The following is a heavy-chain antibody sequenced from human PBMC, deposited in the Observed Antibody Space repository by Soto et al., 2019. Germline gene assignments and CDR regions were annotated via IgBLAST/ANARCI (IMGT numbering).Heavy chain of an antibody. J-gene: IGHJ6*02. Sequence: GGSLRLSCEASGFTFSNHEMNWVRQAPGKGLEWVSYISSSGSTIYYSDSVKGRFTISRDNAKNALYLQMNSLRAEDTAIYYCARGSGYEYYYYGMDVWGQGTTVTVSS. V-gene: IGHV3-48*03. D-gene: IGHD5-12*01. CDR2: ISSSGSTI. CDR1: GFTFSNHE. CDR3: ARGSGYEYYYYGMDV.